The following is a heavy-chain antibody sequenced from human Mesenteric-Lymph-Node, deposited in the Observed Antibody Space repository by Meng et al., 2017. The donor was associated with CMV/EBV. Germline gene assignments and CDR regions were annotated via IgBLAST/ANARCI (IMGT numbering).Heavy chain of an antibody. D-gene: IGHD2/OR15-2a*01. CDR1: VSSVPSGAYL. V-gene: IGHV4-61*08. Sequence: QYSGPWRVKPSDSLSPTCIVSVSSVPSGAYLRSWIRRSTRKGLEWIVYLLGPGITIYIPSLKSRVTILLETSKDQFSLKLNSVTTADTAVYYCVNCRSSTPGIVDDWGQGTLVTVSS. J-gene: IGHJ4*02. CDR2: LLGPGIT. CDR3: VNCRSSTPGIVDD.